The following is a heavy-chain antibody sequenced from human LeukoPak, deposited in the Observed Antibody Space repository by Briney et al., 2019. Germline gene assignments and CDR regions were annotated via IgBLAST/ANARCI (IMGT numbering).Heavy chain of an antibody. Sequence: GGSLRLSCAASGFVVGGNYMSWVRQAPGKGLEWVSVIYSGGGTYYADSVKGRFSTSRDSSTSTLFLQMDSLRVEDTAMYYCARPTDGDSTRYGMDVWGQGTTVIVSS. CDR3: ARPTDGDSTRYGMDV. CDR2: IYSGGGT. J-gene: IGHJ6*02. CDR1: GFVVGGNY. D-gene: IGHD2-21*02. V-gene: IGHV3-53*01.